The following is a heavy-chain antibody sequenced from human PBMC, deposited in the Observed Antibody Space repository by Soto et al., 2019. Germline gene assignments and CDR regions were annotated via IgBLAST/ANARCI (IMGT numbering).Heavy chain of an antibody. CDR2: IWYDGSNK. CDR1: GFTFSSYG. Sequence: GGSLRLSCAASGFTFSSYGMHWVRQAPGKGLEWVAVIWYDGSNKYYAGSVKGRFTISRDNSKNTLYLQMNSLRAEDTAVYYCARDELSYYDSSGSDYWGQGTLVTVSS. V-gene: IGHV3-33*01. D-gene: IGHD3-22*01. J-gene: IGHJ4*02. CDR3: ARDELSYYDSSGSDY.